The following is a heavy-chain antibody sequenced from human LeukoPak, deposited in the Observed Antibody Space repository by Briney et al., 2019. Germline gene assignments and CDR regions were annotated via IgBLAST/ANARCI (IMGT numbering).Heavy chain of an antibody. V-gene: IGHV4-38-2*02. Sequence: SETLSLTCTVSGYSISSGYYWGWIRQPPGKGLEWIGSRYHSGSTYYNPSLKSRVTISVDTSKNQFSLKLSSVTAADTAVYYCARVKIGDYYYYYMDVWGKGTTVTVSS. CDR1: GYSISSGYY. CDR3: ARVKIGDYYYYYMDV. CDR2: RYHSGST. J-gene: IGHJ6*03. D-gene: IGHD4-17*01.